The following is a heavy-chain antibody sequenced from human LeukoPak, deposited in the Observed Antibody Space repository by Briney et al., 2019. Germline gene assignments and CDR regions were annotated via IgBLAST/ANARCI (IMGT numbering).Heavy chain of an antibody. J-gene: IGHJ4*02. V-gene: IGHV3-7*01. CDR2: IKQDGSEE. CDR3: AREVTPYY. D-gene: IGHD2-15*01. Sequence: PGGSLRLSCAASGFTFSSYWMTWVRQAPGKGLERVANIKQDGSEEYYVDSVKGRFTISRDNAKNSLFLQMNSLRAEDTAVYYCAREVTPYYWGQGTLVTVSS. CDR1: GFTFSSYW.